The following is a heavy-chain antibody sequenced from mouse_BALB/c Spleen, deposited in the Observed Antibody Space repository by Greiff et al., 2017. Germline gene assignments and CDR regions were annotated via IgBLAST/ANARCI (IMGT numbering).Heavy chain of an antibody. V-gene: IGHV1-14*01. CDR1: GYTFTSYV. J-gene: IGHJ4*01. CDR3: ARSILRSILYYAMDY. Sequence: VQLKQSGPELVKPGASVKMSCKASGYTFTSYVMHWVKQKPGQGLEWIGYINPYNDGTKYNEKFKGKATLTSDKSSSTAYMELSSLTSEDSAVYYCARSILRSILYYAMDYWGQGTSVTVSS. CDR2: INPYNDGT. D-gene: IGHD1-1*01.